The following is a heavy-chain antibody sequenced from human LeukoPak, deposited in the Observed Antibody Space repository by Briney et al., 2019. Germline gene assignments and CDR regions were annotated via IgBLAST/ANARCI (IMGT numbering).Heavy chain of an antibody. V-gene: IGHV3-74*01. D-gene: IGHD5-18*01. CDR2: IKSDGSST. J-gene: IGHJ4*02. CDR3: ARDGYSFGHDFDY. CDR1: GFTFSSYW. Sequence: GGSLRLSCAASGFTFSSYWMHWVRHTPGKGLVWVSRIKSDGSSTSYADSVKGRFTISRDNARNTLYLQMNSLRAEDTAVYYCARDGYSFGHDFDYWGQGTLVTVSS.